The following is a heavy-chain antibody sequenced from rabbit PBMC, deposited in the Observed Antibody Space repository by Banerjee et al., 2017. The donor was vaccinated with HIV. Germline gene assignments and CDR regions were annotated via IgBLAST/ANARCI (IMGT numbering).Heavy chain of an antibody. V-gene: IGHV1S40*01. D-gene: IGHD6-1*01. CDR3: ARGAWTGYVYTAALDL. J-gene: IGHJ6*01. CDR1: GFSFSSSYW. Sequence: QSLEESGGDLVQPGASLTLTCTASGFSFSSSYWICWVRQAPGKGLEWIACITTDSGSVYYANWAKGRFTLSKTSSTTVTLQMTSLTAADTATYFCARGAWTGYVYTAALDLWGPGTLVTVS. CDR2: ITTDSGSV.